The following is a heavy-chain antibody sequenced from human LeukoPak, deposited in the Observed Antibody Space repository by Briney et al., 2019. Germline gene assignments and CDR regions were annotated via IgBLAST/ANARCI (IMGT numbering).Heavy chain of an antibody. Sequence: PGGSLRLSCAASGFTVSSNYMSWVRQAPGKGLEWVSIIYSGGTTYYADSVKGRFTISRDNSKNTLYLQMNRLRAEDTAVYYCASGLLSPSGHYFDYWGQGTLVTVSS. CDR2: IYSGGTT. CDR1: GFTVSSNY. J-gene: IGHJ4*02. D-gene: IGHD2-2*01. V-gene: IGHV3-66*01. CDR3: ASGLLSPSGHYFDY.